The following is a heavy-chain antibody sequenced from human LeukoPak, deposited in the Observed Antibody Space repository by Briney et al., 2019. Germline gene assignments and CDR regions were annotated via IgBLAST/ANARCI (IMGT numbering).Heavy chain of an antibody. Sequence: GGSLRLSCAASGFTFNNYAMSWVRQAPGKALEWVSVISGGGGTTYYADSVKGRFTISRDNSKNTLYLQMNGLRAEDTAVYYCAKGVAGYSSGWYYFDSWGQGTLVTVSS. CDR3: AKGVAGYSSGWYYFDS. CDR2: ISGGGGTT. V-gene: IGHV3-23*01. J-gene: IGHJ4*02. D-gene: IGHD6-19*01. CDR1: GFTFNNYA.